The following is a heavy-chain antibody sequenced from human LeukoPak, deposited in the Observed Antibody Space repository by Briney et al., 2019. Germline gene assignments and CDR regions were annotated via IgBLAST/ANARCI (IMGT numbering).Heavy chain of an antibody. V-gene: IGHV1-2*04. J-gene: IGHJ4*02. Sequence: ASVKVSCKASGYTFTGYYMHWVRQAPGQGLEWMGWINPNSGGTNYAQKFQGWVTMTRDTSISTAYMELSRLRSDDTAVYYCARDLGRTKAVAGPTSDYWGQGTLVTVSS. D-gene: IGHD6-19*01. CDR3: ARDLGRTKAVAGPTSDY. CDR1: GYTFTGYY. CDR2: INPNSGGT.